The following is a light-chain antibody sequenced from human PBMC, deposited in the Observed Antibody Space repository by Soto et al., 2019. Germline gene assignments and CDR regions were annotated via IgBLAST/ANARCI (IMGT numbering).Light chain of an antibody. J-gene: IGKJ1*01. CDR2: DAS. CDR3: HQSYSTPVT. V-gene: IGKV1-39*01. CDR1: KSSISY. Sequence: ASKSSISYLNWCYQKPGKAANRLIYDASSLQSGVPSRFSGSGSGTDFTLTISSLQPEDFATYYCHQSYSTPVTFGQGTKVDIK.